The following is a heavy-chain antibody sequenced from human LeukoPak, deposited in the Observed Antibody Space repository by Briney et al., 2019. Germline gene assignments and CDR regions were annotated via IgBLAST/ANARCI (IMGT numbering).Heavy chain of an antibody. CDR3: ASSMGFWNAEFTSITD. J-gene: IGHJ4*02. CDR2: INSGGGVT. D-gene: IGHD1-1*01. CDR1: GFIFSAFG. V-gene: IGHV3-23*01. Sequence: PGGSLTLSCAASGFIFSAFGMTWVRQPPGKGLDWVSAINSGGGVTYYAASVKGRFTISRDNSENTLFLQMDSLRAEDTAVYFCASSMGFWNAEFTSITDWGQGTQVTVSS.